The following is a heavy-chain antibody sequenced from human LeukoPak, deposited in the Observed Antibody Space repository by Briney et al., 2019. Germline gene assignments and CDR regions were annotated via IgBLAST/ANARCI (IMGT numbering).Heavy chain of an antibody. Sequence: YISSSGSTIYYAVAVKGRFTISRDNPKNSLYLQMKSLRAEDTAVYYCARADYGDYAFYFDYWGQGTLVTVSS. CDR3: ARADYGDYAFYFDY. CDR2: ISSSGSTI. J-gene: IGHJ4*02. D-gene: IGHD4-17*01. V-gene: IGHV3-11*01.